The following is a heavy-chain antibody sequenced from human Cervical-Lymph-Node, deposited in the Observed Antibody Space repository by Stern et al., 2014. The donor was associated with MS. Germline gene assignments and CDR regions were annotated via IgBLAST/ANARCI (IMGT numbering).Heavy chain of an antibody. D-gene: IGHD5-24*01. J-gene: IGHJ2*01. CDR2: IFSNDEK. CDR3: ARLEMATITPWYFDL. CDR1: GFSLSNARMG. Sequence: QVTLKESGPVLVKPTETLTLTCTVSGFSLSNARMGVSWIRQPPGKALEWLGHIFSNDEKSYSTSLKSRLTISKDTSKSQVVLTMTNMDPVDTATYYCARLEMATITPWYFDLWGRGTLVTVSS. V-gene: IGHV2-26*01.